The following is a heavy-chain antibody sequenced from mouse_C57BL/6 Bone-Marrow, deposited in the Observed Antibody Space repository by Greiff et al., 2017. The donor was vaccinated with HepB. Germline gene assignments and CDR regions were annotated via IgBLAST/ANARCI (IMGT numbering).Heavy chain of an antibody. J-gene: IGHJ4*01. Sequence: QVQLKQSGPGLVAPSQSLSITCTVSGFSLTSYGVHWVRQPPGKGLEWLVVIWSDGSTTYNSALKSRLSISKDNSKSQVFLKMNSLQTDDTAMYYCARHNSYGSSYGYAMDYWGQGTSVTVSS. D-gene: IGHD1-1*01. V-gene: IGHV2-6-1*01. CDR2: IWSDGST. CDR1: GFSLTSYG. CDR3: ARHNSYGSSYGYAMDY.